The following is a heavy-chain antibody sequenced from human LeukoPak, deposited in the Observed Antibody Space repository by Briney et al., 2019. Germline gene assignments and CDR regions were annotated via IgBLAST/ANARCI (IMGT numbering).Heavy chain of an antibody. D-gene: IGHD3-10*01. CDR1: GGSISIYY. CDR3: ARDRRRPHHYYDSGSSLDAFNI. J-gene: IGHJ3*02. Sequence: SETLSLTCTVSGGSISIYYWSWIRQPPGKGLEWIGYIYYSGSTNYNPSLKSRVTISVDTSKNQFSLKLSSVTAADTAVYYCARDRRRPHHYYDSGSSLDAFNIWGQGTMVTVSS. CDR2: IYYSGST. V-gene: IGHV4-59*01.